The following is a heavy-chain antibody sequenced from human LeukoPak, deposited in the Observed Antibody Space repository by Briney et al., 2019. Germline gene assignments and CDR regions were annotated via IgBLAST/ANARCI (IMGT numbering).Heavy chain of an antibody. CDR2: IKEDGSEQ. Sequence: PGGSLRLSCAASRFTFSRHWMTWVRQAPGKGLEWVANIKEDGSEQYYVDSIKGRFTISRDNAKNSLYLQMSSLRAEDTAIYYCVRETVSVITDFDYWGQGTLVTVSS. CDR3: VRETVSVITDFDY. J-gene: IGHJ4*02. D-gene: IGHD3-16*02. CDR1: RFTFSRHW. V-gene: IGHV3-7*01.